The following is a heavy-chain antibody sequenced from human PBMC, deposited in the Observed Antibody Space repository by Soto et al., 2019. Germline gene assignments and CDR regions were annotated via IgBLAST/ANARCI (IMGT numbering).Heavy chain of an antibody. V-gene: IGHV1-69*13. CDR2: IIPILGTA. J-gene: IGHJ3*02. Sequence: SVKVSCKASGGTFSSYAISWVRQAPGQGLEWMGGIIPILGTANYAQKFQGRVTITADESTSTAYMELSSLRSEDTAVYYCAREEATITGSDAFDIWGQGTMVTVSS. D-gene: IGHD5-12*01. CDR3: AREEATITGSDAFDI. CDR1: GGTFSSYA.